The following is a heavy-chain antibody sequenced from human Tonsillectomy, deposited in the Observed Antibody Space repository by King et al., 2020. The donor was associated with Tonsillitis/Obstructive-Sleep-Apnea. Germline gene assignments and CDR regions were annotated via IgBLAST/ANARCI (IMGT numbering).Heavy chain of an antibody. V-gene: IGHV3-30*18. J-gene: IGHJ5*02. CDR2: ISYDGSNK. CDR1: GFTFSSYA. CDR3: ANDHSSFDP. Sequence: VQLVESGGGVVQPGRSLRLSCAASGFTFSSYAMHWVRQAPGKGLEWVAVISYDGSNKYYADSVKGRFTISRDNSKNTLYLQMNSLRAEDTAVYYCANDHSSFDPWGQGTLVTVSS.